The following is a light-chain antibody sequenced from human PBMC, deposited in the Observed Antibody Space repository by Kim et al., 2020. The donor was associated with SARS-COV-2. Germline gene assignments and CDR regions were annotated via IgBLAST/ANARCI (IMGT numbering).Light chain of an antibody. CDR3: ATHDESQVV. CDR1: ISKIGSNT. J-gene: IGLJ3*02. V-gene: IGLV1-44*01. CDR2: GDD. Sequence: PGQRVTIFCSGSISKIGSNTVTWYQQLPGAAPKLLIYGDDLRPPRVPDRFSGSKSGTSASLAISGLQSEDEADYYCATHDESQVVFGGGTQLTVL.